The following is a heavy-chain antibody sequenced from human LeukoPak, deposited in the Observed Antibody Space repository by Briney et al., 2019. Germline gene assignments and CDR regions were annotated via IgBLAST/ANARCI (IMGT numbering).Heavy chain of an antibody. CDR3: ARTAYDIFTGYPHFLFDY. CDR1: GGSMSNYY. Sequence: SETLSLTCTVSGGSMSNYYWSWIRQPPGRGLEWVGYIYFNGTTNYNPSLKSRVTISVDTSKHQFSLKLRSVTAADTAVYYCARTAYDIFTGYPHFLFDYWGQGTLVTVSS. D-gene: IGHD3-9*01. V-gene: IGHV4-59*08. CDR2: IYFNGTT. J-gene: IGHJ4*02.